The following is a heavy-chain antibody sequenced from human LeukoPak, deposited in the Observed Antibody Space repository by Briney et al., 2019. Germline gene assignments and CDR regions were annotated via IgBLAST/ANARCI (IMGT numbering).Heavy chain of an antibody. CDR2: ISSSSSYI. Sequence: GGSLRLSCAASGFTFSSYSMNWVRQAPGKGLEWVSSISSSSSYIYYADSVKGRFTISRDNAKNSLYLQMNSLRAEDTAVYYCARERTTVVSGTTIGAYWGQGTLVTVSS. CDR3: ARERTTVVSGTTIGAY. CDR1: GFTFSSYS. V-gene: IGHV3-21*01. D-gene: IGHD4-11*01. J-gene: IGHJ4*02.